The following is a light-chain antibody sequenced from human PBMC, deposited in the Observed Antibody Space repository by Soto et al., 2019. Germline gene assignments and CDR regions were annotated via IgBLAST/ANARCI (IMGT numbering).Light chain of an antibody. CDR1: QTISSW. Sequence: DIQLSQSPSSMSTFVGDRVTITCRASQTISSWLAWYQQKPGKAPKLLIYKASTLKSGVPSRFSGSGSGTEFTLTISSLKTDDFATYYCQHYNSYSEAFGQGTKVDIK. V-gene: IGKV1-5*03. J-gene: IGKJ1*01. CDR2: KAS. CDR3: QHYNSYSEA.